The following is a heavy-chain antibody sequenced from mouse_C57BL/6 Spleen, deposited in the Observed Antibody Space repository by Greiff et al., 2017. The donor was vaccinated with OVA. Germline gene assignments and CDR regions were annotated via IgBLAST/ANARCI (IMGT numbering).Heavy chain of an antibody. V-gene: IGHV1-15*01. Sequence: VQLQQSGAELVRPGASVTLSCKASGYTFTDYEMHWVKQTPVHGLEWIGAIDPETGGTAYNQKFKGKAILTADKSSSTAYMELRSLTSEDAAVYYCTRGGYYPYYYAMDYWGQGTSVTVSS. CDR2: IDPETGGT. CDR3: TRGGYYPYYYAMDY. J-gene: IGHJ4*01. D-gene: IGHD2-3*01. CDR1: GYTFTDYE.